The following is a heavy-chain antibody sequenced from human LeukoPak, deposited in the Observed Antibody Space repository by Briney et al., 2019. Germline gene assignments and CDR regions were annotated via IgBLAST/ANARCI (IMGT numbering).Heavy chain of an antibody. D-gene: IGHD3-10*01. CDR2: ISAYNGNT. Sequence: ASVTVSCTASGYTFTSYGISWVRQAPGQGLEWMGWISAYNGNTNYAQKLQGRVTMTTDTSTSTAYMELRSLRSDDTAVYYCAGVRGVYYYGMDVWGQGTTVTVSS. CDR3: AGVRGVYYYGMDV. V-gene: IGHV1-18*01. CDR1: GYTFTSYG. J-gene: IGHJ6*02.